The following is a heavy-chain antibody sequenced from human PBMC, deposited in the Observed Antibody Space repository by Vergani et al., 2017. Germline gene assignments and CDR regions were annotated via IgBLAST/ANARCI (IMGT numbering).Heavy chain of an antibody. CDR1: GFTFSNSA. Sequence: EVHLLESGGSQVEAGGSLRLSCVASGFTFSNSAMSWVRQTSGKGLEWVSAISGHGDSTYYADSVKGRFTISRDNSKNTVYLQMNSLKAEDRATYYCAREERSNTCPIVGDWGQGNLVTV. CDR3: AREERSNTCPIVGD. D-gene: IGHD2/OR15-2a*01. V-gene: IGHV3-23*01. CDR2: ISGHGDST. J-gene: IGHJ4*02.